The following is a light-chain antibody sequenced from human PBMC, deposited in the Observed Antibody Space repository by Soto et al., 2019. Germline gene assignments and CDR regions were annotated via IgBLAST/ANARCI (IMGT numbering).Light chain of an antibody. Sequence: EIVLTQSPGTLSLSPGERATLSCRASQSVSTGHLAWYQQKPGQAPRLLIYGVSSRFTGIPDRFSGSRSGTEFTLTINRLEPDDFAVYSCQLYDASPTFGQGTRLEIK. CDR3: QLYDASPT. CDR1: QSVSTGH. V-gene: IGKV3-20*01. CDR2: GVS. J-gene: IGKJ5*01.